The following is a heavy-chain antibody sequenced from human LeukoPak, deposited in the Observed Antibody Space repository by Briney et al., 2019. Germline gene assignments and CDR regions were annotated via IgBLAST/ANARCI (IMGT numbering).Heavy chain of an antibody. CDR3: ARRYSYGSYFDY. CDR1: GFPFSSYS. V-gene: IGHV3-48*01. D-gene: IGHD5-18*01. CDR2: HSSCSSHI. Sequence: GGSLRLSCALSGFPFSSYSMNWVRRTPRGGLWWVSYHSSCSSHIYSADSVKGRFTISRDNAKNSLYLQMNSLRAEDTAVYYCARRYSYGSYFDYWGGGT. J-gene: IGHJ4*02.